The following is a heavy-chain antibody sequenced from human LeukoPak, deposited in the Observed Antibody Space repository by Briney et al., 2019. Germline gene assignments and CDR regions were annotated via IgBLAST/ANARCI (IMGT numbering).Heavy chain of an antibody. V-gene: IGHV4-34*01. CDR2: INHSGST. D-gene: IGHD6-13*01. CDR1: GGSFSGYY. Sequence: PSETLSLTCAVYGGSFSGYYWSWIRQPPGKGLEWIGEINHSGSTNYNPSLKSRVTISVDTSKNQFSLKLSSVTAADTAACYCAPIAAAGTVPIFDYWGQGTLVTVSS. J-gene: IGHJ4*02. CDR3: APIAAAGTVPIFDY.